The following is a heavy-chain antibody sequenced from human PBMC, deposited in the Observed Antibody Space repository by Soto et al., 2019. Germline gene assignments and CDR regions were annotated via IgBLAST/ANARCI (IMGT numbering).Heavy chain of an antibody. CDR1: GFTFRDYY. D-gene: IGHD6-19*01. J-gene: IGHJ4*02. V-gene: IGHV3-11*03. CDR3: AKNHREPWLGNFDY. Sequence: PGGSLRLSCEASGFTFRDYYMTWFRQAPGKGLEWLSYIDSSTKYTNYADSVRGRFTISRDNAKNSLYLQMNSLRADDTAVYYCAKNHREPWLGNFDYWGQGALVTVSS. CDR2: IDSSTKYT.